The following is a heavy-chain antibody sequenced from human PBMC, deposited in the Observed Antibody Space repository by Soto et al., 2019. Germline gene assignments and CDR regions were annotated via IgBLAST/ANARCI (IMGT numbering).Heavy chain of an antibody. D-gene: IGHD3-3*01. CDR3: TRDASLLRVSTTEYFQH. Sequence: PGGSLRLSCTASGFTLGDYAMSWFRQAPGKGLEWVGFTRSKAYGGTTEYAASVKGRFTISRDDSKSIAYLQMNSLKTEDTAVYYCTRDASLLRVSTTEYFQHWGQGTLVTVSS. CDR1: GFTLGDYA. V-gene: IGHV3-49*03. J-gene: IGHJ1*01. CDR2: TRSKAYGGTT.